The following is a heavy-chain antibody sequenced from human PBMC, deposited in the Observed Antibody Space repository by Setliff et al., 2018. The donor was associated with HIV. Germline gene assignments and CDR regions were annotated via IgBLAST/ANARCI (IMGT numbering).Heavy chain of an antibody. V-gene: IGHV3-7*03. J-gene: IGHJ5*02. CDR1: GFTFSNFW. CDR2: ISPDGSRN. CDR3: ARVLLITNAAYGVVSNQFDP. Sequence: PGGSLRLSCAASGFTFSNFWMHWVRQAPGKGLEWVASISPDGSRNFCVGSVKGRFTASRDNAKSALYLQMNSLRAEDTAVYYCARVLLITNAAYGVVSNQFDPWGQGALVTVS. D-gene: IGHD3-3*01.